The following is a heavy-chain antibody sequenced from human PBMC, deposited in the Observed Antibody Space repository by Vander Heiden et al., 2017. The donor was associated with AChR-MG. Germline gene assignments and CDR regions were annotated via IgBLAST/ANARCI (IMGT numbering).Heavy chain of an antibody. Sequence: EVQPVESGGGLVQPGGSLRLSGAASGFTFSSYYIHWVRQAPGKGLVWVSRIDTDGSSTSYADSVRGRFTISRDNAKNTLYLQMSSLRAEDTAVYYCVRLGGGNYFDHWGQGSLVTVSS. J-gene: IGHJ4*02. CDR3: VRLGGGNYFDH. CDR1: GFTFSSYY. V-gene: IGHV3-74*01. CDR2: IDTDGSST. D-gene: IGHD1-26*01.